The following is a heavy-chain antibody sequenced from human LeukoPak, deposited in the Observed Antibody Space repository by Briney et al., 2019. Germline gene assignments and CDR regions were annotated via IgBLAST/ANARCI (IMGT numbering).Heavy chain of an antibody. CDR2: VLYDGSNK. CDR1: GFTFTRCT. J-gene: IGHJ4*02. CDR3: VRDNYGGILDF. D-gene: IGHD2-21*01. V-gene: IGHV3-30*04. Sequence: GRSLRLSCAASGFTFTRCTMHWVRQAPGKGLEWVAVVLYDGSNKYYADSVKGRFTLSRDNSKNTLSLQMNTLRADDTAVYYCVRDNYGGILDFWGQGTLVTVSS.